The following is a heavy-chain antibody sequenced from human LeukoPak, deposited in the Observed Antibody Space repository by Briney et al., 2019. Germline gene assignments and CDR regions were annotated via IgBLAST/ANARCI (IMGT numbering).Heavy chain of an antibody. V-gene: IGHV4-59*01. D-gene: IGHD3-16*02. Sequence: SETLSLTCTVSGVSISSYYWSWIRQPPGKGLEWIWYIYYSGSTNYNPSLKSRVTISVDTSKNQSSLKLSSVTAADTAVYYCAAHPAYDYVWGSYRFDYWGQGTLVTVSS. CDR3: AAHPAYDYVWGSYRFDY. CDR2: IYYSGST. J-gene: IGHJ4*02. CDR1: GVSISSYY.